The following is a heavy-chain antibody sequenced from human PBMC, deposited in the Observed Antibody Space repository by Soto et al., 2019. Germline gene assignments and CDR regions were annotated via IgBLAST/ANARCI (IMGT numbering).Heavy chain of an antibody. J-gene: IGHJ1*01. CDR3: ARLPNKSPQN. V-gene: IGHV3-74*01. Sequence: EVQLVESGGGLVQPGGSPRLSCAASGFTFSSYWMHWVRQAPGKGLVWVSSISTDASSTSYADPGKGRFTISRDNAKNTLYLQMNSVRAEDTAVYYCARLPNKSPQNWGQGTLVIVSP. CDR1: GFTFSSYW. CDR2: ISTDASST.